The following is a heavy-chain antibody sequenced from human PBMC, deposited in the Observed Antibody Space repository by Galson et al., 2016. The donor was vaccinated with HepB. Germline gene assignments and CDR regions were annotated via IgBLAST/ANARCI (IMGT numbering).Heavy chain of an antibody. Sequence: SVKVSCKASGYTFTDYFIHWVRQAPGQGLEWMGRVHPTSGGTNYAQKFQGRVTMTRETSINTAYMEVTRLTSDDAAVHYCARGSIAARSRFDYWGQGTLVTVSS. CDR3: ARGSIAARSRFDY. D-gene: IGHD6-6*01. J-gene: IGHJ4*02. CDR1: GYTFTDYF. V-gene: IGHV1-2*06. CDR2: VHPTSGGT.